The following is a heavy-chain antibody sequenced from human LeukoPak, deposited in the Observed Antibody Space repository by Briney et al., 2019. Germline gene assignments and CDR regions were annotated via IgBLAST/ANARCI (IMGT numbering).Heavy chain of an antibody. V-gene: IGHV4-34*01. CDR3: ARGRSSSRGAFDI. CDR1: GGSFSGYY. CDR2: INYSGST. D-gene: IGHD6-13*01. Sequence: SETLSLTCAVYGGSFSGYYWSWISQPPGKGLEWIGEINYSGSTNYKPSRKSGVTITVDTSKNQFSLKLSSVTAADTAVYYCARGRSSSRGAFDIWGQGTMVTISS. J-gene: IGHJ3*02.